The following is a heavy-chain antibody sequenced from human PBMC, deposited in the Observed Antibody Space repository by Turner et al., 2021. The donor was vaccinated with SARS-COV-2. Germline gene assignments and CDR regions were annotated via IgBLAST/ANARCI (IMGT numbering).Heavy chain of an antibody. Sequence: QVQLQESGPGLVNPSETLSLTCTVSGGSISSYYWSWIRQPPGKGLEWIGYIYYSGSTNYNPSLKSRVTISVDTSKNQFSLKLSSVTAADTAVYYCARDPGEGSFDYWGQGTLVTVSS. CDR3: ARDPGEGSFDY. D-gene: IGHD3-16*01. V-gene: IGHV4-59*01. CDR2: IYYSGST. J-gene: IGHJ4*02. CDR1: GGSISSYY.